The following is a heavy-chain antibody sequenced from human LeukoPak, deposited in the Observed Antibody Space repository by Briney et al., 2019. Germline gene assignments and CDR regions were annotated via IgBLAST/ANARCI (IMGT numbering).Heavy chain of an antibody. CDR2: IRYDGSNK. CDR3: ANTIEYSSSSGGY. CDR1: GFTFSSYG. Sequence: GGSLRLSCAASGFTFSSYGMHWVRQAPGKGLEWVAFIRYDGSNKYYADSVKGRFTISRDNSKNTLYLQMNSLRAEDTAVYYCANTIEYSSSSGGYWGQGTLVTVSS. V-gene: IGHV3-30*02. D-gene: IGHD6-6*01. J-gene: IGHJ4*02.